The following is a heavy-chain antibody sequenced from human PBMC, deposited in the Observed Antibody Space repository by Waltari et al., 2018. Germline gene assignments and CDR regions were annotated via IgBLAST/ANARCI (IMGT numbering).Heavy chain of an antibody. CDR3: APVGFWSVYYRD. V-gene: IGHV1-2*02. CDR1: GYTFTGYD. J-gene: IGHJ4*02. CDR2: INPNSGGT. D-gene: IGHD3-3*01. Sequence: QEQLVQSAAGVKKPGASVKVSGKASGYTFTGYDIHRVRQAPGQWLEWMGWINPNSGGTNYAQKFPGRVTMTRDTSISTAYMELSRLRSDDTAVYYCAPVGFWSVYYRDWGQGTLVTVSS.